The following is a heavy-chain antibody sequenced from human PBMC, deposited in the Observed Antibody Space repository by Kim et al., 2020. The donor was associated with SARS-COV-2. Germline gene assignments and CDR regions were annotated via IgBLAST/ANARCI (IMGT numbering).Heavy chain of an antibody. J-gene: IGHJ6*02. CDR3: ARGPYSSSWYNYYYYGMDV. CDR2: INHSGST. CDR1: GGSFSGYY. Sequence: SETLSLTCAVYGGSFSGYYWSWIRQPPGKGLEWIGEINHSGSTNYNPSLKSRVTISVDTSKNQFSLKLSSVTAADTAVYYCARGPYSSSWYNYYYYGMDVCGQGTPLTVS. V-gene: IGHV4-34*01. D-gene: IGHD6-13*01.